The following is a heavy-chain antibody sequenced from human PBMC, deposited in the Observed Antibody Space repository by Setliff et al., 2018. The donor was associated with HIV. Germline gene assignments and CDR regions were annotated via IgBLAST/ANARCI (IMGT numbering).Heavy chain of an antibody. CDR2: ISYSGST. Sequence: PSETLSLTCTVSGASIRSQYWSWIRTPPGKGLEWIGYISYSGSTNYNPSLESRVAMSVDTSKQQFSLEVSSVTAADTAVYYCARTRGYSYGTLAGLDNWGRGSLVTVSS. V-gene: IGHV4-59*11. CDR3: ARTRGYSYGTLAGLDN. CDR1: GASIRSQY. J-gene: IGHJ4*01. D-gene: IGHD5-18*01.